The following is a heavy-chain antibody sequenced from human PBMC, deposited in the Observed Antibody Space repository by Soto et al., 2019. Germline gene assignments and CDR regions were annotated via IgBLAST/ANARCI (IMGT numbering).Heavy chain of an antibody. CDR2: IYPGDSDT. CDR1: GYSFTSYW. V-gene: IGHV5-51*01. CDR3: AIVSEVVPAAIQYYFDY. Sequence: PGESLKISCKGSGYSFTSYWIGWVRQMPGKGLEWMGIIYPGDSDTRYSPSFQGQVTISADKSISTAYLQWSSLKASDTAMYYCAIVSEVVPAAIQYYFDYWGQGTLVTVSS. D-gene: IGHD2-2*01. J-gene: IGHJ4*02.